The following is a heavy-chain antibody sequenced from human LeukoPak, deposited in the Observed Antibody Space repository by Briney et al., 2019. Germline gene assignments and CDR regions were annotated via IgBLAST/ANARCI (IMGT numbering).Heavy chain of an antibody. J-gene: IGHJ4*02. CDR1: GFTFSSYW. CDR2: IKQDGSEK. D-gene: IGHD3-10*01. V-gene: IGHV3-7*01. CDR3: ASEQLWFGEPSFFDY. Sequence: GGSLRLSCAASGFTFSSYWMSWVRQAPGKGLQWVANIKQDGSEKYYVDSVKGRFTISRDSAKNSLYLQMNSLRAEDTAVYYCASEQLWFGEPSFFDYWGQGTLVTVSS.